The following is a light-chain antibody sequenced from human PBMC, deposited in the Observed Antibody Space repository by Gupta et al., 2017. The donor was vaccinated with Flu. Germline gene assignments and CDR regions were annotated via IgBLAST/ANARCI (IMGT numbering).Light chain of an antibody. CDR3: LLYYGGGQPWV. CDR1: TGAVTSGHY. J-gene: IGLJ3*02. V-gene: IGLV7-43*01. CDR2: SIS. Sequence: QTVVTQEPSLTVSPGGTVPLTCASSTGAVTSGHYPNWFQQKPEQAPRALIYSISNKHSWTPARFSGSLLGGKAALTLSGVQLEDEAEYYCLLYYGGGQPWVFGGGTKLTVL.